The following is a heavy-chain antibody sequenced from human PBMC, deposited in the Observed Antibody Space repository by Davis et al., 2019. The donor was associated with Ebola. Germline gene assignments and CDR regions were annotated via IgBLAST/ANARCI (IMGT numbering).Heavy chain of an antibody. D-gene: IGHD6-6*01. CDR3: ARLESSSGLDY. Sequence: SETLSLTCAVSGGFVSSGGYSWSWIRQPPGKGLEWIGYIYYSGSTNYNPSLKSRVTISVDTSKNQFSLKLSSVTAADTAVYYCARLESSSGLDYWGQGTLVTVSS. CDR1: GGFVSSGGYS. CDR2: IYYSGST. V-gene: IGHV4-61*08. J-gene: IGHJ4*02.